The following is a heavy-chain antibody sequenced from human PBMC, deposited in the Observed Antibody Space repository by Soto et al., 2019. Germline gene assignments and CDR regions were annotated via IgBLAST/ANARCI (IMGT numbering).Heavy chain of an antibody. Sequence: ASVKVSCKASGYTFTSYGISWVRQAPGQGLEWMGWISAYNGNTNYAQKLQGRVTMTTDTSTSTAYMELRSLRSDDTAVYYCARGYCSGGSCAPPFDYWGQGTLVTVSS. CDR3: ARGYCSGGSCAPPFDY. V-gene: IGHV1-18*01. J-gene: IGHJ4*02. CDR2: ISAYNGNT. CDR1: GYTFTSYG. D-gene: IGHD2-15*01.